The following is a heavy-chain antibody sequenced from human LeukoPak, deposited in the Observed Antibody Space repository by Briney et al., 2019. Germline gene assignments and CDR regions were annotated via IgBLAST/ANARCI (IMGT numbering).Heavy chain of an antibody. CDR1: GFTFSNYF. J-gene: IGHJ4*02. Sequence: GGSLRLSSSASGFTFSNYFMHWVRQAPGRGLEWVAVISYDGSSKYYAGSVKGRFTISRDNSKNTLYLQIDSLRAEDTAVYYCARGLSQWELLGPLGDWGQGTLVTVSS. V-gene: IGHV3-30-3*01. CDR2: ISYDGSSK. D-gene: IGHD1-26*01. CDR3: ARGLSQWELLGPLGD.